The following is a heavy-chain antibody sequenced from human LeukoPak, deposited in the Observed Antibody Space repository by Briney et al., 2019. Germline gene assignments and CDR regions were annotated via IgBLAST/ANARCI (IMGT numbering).Heavy chain of an antibody. J-gene: IGHJ4*02. CDR3: ARWDYYDSSGSHIPLDY. CDR2: INPSGGST. V-gene: IGHV1-46*01. D-gene: IGHD3-22*01. Sequence: GASVRVSCKASGYTFTSYYMHWVRQAPGQGLEWMGIINPSGGSTSYAQKFQGRVTMTRDTSTSTVYMELSSLRSEDTAVYYCARWDYYDSSGSHIPLDYWGQGTLVTVSS. CDR1: GYTFTSYY.